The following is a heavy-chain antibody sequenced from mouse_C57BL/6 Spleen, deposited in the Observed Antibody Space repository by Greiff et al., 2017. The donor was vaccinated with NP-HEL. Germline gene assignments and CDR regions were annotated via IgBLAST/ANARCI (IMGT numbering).Heavy chain of an antibody. CDR1: GYTFTSYW. Sequence: QVQLQQPGAELLKPGASVKMSCKASGYTFTSYWITWVKQRPGQGLEWIGDIYPGSGSTNYNEKFKSKATLTVDTSSSTAYMQLSSLTSEDSAVYYCARYYGSRTRYFDVWGTGTTVTVSS. J-gene: IGHJ1*03. CDR2: IYPGSGST. V-gene: IGHV1-55*01. CDR3: ARYYGSRTRYFDV. D-gene: IGHD1-1*01.